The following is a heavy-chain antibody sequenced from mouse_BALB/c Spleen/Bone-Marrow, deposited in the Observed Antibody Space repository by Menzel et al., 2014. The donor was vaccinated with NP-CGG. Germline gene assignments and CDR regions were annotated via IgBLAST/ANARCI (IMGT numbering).Heavy chain of an antibody. CDR2: ILPGNGST. J-gene: IGHJ4*01. CDR1: GYTFSSYW. Sequence: QVQLQQSGAELMKPGASVKISCEATGYTFSSYWIEWVKQRPGHGLEWIGEILPGNGSTNHNEKFKGKATFTAETSSNTAYMQPSSLTSEDSAVYYCARSKVLYAMDYWGQGTSVTVSS. D-gene: IGHD2-14*01. CDR3: ARSKVLYAMDY. V-gene: IGHV1-9*01.